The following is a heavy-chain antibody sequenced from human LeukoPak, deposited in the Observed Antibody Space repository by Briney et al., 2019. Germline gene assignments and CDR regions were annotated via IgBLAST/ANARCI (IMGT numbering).Heavy chain of an antibody. CDR1: GYTFIGYT. CDR3: AVGPYGDYRFDY. J-gene: IGHJ4*02. Sequence: ASVKVSCKASGYTFIGYTMHWLRQAPGQRLDWMGWINGGSGNTKYSPEFQGRVTITRDTSASTAYMELSSLRSEDTAVYYCAVGPYGDYRFDYWGQGTLVTVSS. D-gene: IGHD4-17*01. V-gene: IGHV1-3*01. CDR2: INGGSGNT.